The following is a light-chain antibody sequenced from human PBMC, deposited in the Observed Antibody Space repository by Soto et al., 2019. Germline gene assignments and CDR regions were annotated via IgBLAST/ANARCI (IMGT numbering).Light chain of an antibody. CDR3: QQRSNWPLT. Sequence: EIVLTQSPATLSLSPGESATLSCRASQSVTKYLVWYQQKPGQAPRLLISDASYRATGIPARFSGSGSGTDFTLTISSLEPEDFAVYYCQQRSNWPLTFGGGTKVEIK. V-gene: IGKV3-11*01. J-gene: IGKJ4*01. CDR2: DAS. CDR1: QSVTKY.